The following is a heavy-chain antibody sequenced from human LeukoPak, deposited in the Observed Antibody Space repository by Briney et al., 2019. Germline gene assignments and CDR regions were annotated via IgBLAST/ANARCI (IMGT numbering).Heavy chain of an antibody. CDR2: ISGSGGST. V-gene: IGHV3-23*01. D-gene: IGHD3-9*01. CDR1: GFTFSSYA. J-gene: IGHJ4*02. CDR3: AKDPAPYYDIAY. Sequence: GGSLRLSCAASGFTFSSYAMSWVRQAPRKGLEWVSAISGSGGSTYYADSVKGRFTISRDNSKNTLYLQMNSLRAEDTAVYYCAKDPAPYYDIAYWGQGTLVTVSS.